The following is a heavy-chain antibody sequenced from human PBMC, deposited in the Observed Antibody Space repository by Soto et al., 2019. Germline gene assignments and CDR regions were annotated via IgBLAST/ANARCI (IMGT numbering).Heavy chain of an antibody. CDR2: IYYSGST. CDR3: ARGYGRNIDY. CDR1: GGSISRYY. V-gene: IGHV4-59*12. D-gene: IGHD5-18*01. J-gene: IGHJ4*02. Sequence: PSETLSLTCTVSGGSISRYYWSWIRQPPGKGLEWIGYIYYSGSTNYNPSLKSRVTISVDTSKNQFSLKLSSVTAADTAVYYCARGYGRNIDYWGQGTLVTLSS.